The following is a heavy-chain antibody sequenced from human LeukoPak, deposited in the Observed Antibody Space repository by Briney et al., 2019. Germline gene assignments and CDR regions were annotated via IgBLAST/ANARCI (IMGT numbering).Heavy chain of an antibody. J-gene: IGHJ4*02. Sequence: GGPLRLSCTASGFTFSSYPMQWVRQAPGKGLEGVAVISYDGSNKYCADSVKGRFTISRDNSKNTLYLQMNSLRAEDTAVYYCARDEKAVAGRDFGYWGQGTLVAVSS. D-gene: IGHD6-19*01. CDR1: GFTFSSYP. CDR2: ISYDGSNK. CDR3: ARDEKAVAGRDFGY. V-gene: IGHV3-30-3*01.